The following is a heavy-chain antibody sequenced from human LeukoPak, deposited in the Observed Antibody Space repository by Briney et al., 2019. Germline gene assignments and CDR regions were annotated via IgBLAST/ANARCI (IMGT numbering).Heavy chain of an antibody. V-gene: IGHV4-61*02. CDR3: AGELAAAGTPGWFDP. CDR1: GGSISSGSYY. D-gene: IGHD6-13*01. Sequence: SETLSLTCTVSGGSISSGSYYWSWIRQPAGKGLEWIGRIYTSGSTNYNPSLKSRVTISVDTSKNQFSLKLSSVTAADTAVYYCAGELAAAGTPGWFDPWGQGTLVTVSS. CDR2: IYTSGST. J-gene: IGHJ5*02.